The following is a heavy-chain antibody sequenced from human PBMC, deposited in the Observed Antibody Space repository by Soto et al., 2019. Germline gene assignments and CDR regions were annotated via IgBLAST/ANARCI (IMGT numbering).Heavy chain of an antibody. CDR2: ISAYNGNT. Sequence: ASVKVSCKASGYTFTSYGISWVRQAPGQGLEWMGWISAYNGNTNYAQKLQGRVTMTTDTSTSTAYMELRSLRSDDTAVYYCARDSGISWTEMATSLRRYFDYWGQGTLVTVSS. CDR3: ARDSGISWTEMATSLRRYFDY. D-gene: IGHD5-12*01. V-gene: IGHV1-18*01. J-gene: IGHJ4*02. CDR1: GYTFTSYG.